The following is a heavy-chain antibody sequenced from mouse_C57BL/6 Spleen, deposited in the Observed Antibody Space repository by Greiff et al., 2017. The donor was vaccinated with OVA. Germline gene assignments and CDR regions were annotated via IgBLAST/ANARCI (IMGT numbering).Heavy chain of an antibody. Sequence: QVTLKESGPGILQPSQTLSLTCSFSGFSLSTFGMGVGWIRQPSGKGLEWLAHIWWDDDKYYNPALKSRLTISKDTSKNQVFLKIANVDTADTATYYCARSYYGSSYDLYAMDYWGQGTSVTVSS. CDR1: GFSLSTFGMG. CDR3: ARSYYGSSYDLYAMDY. V-gene: IGHV8-8*01. D-gene: IGHD1-1*01. J-gene: IGHJ4*01. CDR2: IWWDDDK.